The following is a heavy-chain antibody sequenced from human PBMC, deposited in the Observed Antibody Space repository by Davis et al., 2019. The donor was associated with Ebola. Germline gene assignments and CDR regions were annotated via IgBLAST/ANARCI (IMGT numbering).Heavy chain of an antibody. CDR3: ALNTSGSDLNAFDI. CDR2: TYTTGGS. Sequence: PSETLSLTCTVSGGSIRSSSSYWSWIRQPAGKGLEWIGQTYTTGGSNYNPSLKSRVTISVDTSQNQFSLRLTSVAAADAGLYYCALNTSGSDLNAFDIWGQGTTVTVSS. V-gene: IGHV4-61*09. CDR1: GGSIRSSSSY. D-gene: IGHD6-19*01. J-gene: IGHJ3*02.